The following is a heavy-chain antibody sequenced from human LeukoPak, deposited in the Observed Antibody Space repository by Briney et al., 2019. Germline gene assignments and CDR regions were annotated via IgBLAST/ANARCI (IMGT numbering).Heavy chain of an antibody. CDR1: GFTFSSYA. J-gene: IGHJ4*02. Sequence: GGSLRLSCGASGFTFSSYAMSWVRQAPGKGLEWVSGISGSDGYTYYADSVKGRFTISRDNSKNTLSLQMNSLRAEDTAVYYCAKESRPCGGDCYANFDYWGQGTLVTVSS. D-gene: IGHD2-21*02. CDR3: AKESRPCGGDCYANFDY. V-gene: IGHV3-23*01. CDR2: ISGSDGYT.